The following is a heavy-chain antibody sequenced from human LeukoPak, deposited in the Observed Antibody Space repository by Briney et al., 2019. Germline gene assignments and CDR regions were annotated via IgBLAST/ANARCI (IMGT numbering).Heavy chain of an antibody. V-gene: IGHV1-8*01. CDR3: ARRYDSGSYHLPH. D-gene: IGHD3-10*01. CDR1: GYTFTSYD. Sequence: ASVRVSCKASGYTFTSYDINWVRQAAGQPLEWRVWMNPNSGNTGYAQQFQGRITMARNTSISTAYMELSSLTSEDTAVYFCARRYDSGSYHLPHWGQGTLVTVSS. CDR2: MNPNSGNT. J-gene: IGHJ4*02.